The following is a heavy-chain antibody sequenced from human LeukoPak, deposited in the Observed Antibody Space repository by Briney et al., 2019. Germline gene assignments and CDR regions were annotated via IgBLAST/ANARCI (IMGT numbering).Heavy chain of an antibody. CDR1: GFTFSSYW. V-gene: IGHV3-7*04. Sequence: GGSLRLSCAASGFTFSSYWMSWVRQAPGKGLEWVANIKQDGSEKYYVDSVKGRFTISRGNAKNSLYLQMNSLRAEDTAVYYCARVLHKRNYDSSVYYGYWGQGTLVTVSS. CDR3: ARVLHKRNYDSSVYYGY. CDR2: IKQDGSEK. J-gene: IGHJ4*02. D-gene: IGHD3-22*01.